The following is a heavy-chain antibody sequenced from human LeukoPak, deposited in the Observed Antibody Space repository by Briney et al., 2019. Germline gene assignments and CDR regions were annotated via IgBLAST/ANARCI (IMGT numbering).Heavy chain of an antibody. Sequence: GGSLRLSCVASGFTFSSYGMSWVRQAPGKGLECVSTISNSGGSTYYADSVKGRFTISRDNAKNSLYLQMNGLRAEDTAVYYCARDLGEYYFDYWGQGTLVTVSS. CDR3: ARDLGEYYFDY. D-gene: IGHD3-16*01. CDR2: ISNSGGST. J-gene: IGHJ4*02. V-gene: IGHV3-23*01. CDR1: GFTFSSYG.